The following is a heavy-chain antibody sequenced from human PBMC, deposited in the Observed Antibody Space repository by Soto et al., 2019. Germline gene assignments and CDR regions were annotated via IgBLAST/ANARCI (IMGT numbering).Heavy chain of an antibody. J-gene: IGHJ6*03. CDR3: ARDRSYDYIWGSNYYMDV. V-gene: IGHV1-18*01. CDR2: ISAYNGNT. Sequence: ASVKVSCKASGYTFTSYGISWVRQAPGQGLEWMGWISAYNGNTNYAQKLQGRVTMTTDTSTSTAYMELRSLRSDDTAVYYCARDRSYDYIWGSNYYMDVWGKGTTVT. CDR1: GYTFTSYG. D-gene: IGHD3-16*01.